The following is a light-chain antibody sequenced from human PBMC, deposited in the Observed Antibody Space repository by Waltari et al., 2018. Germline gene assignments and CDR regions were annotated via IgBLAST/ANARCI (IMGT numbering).Light chain of an antibody. J-gene: IGKJ4*01. Sequence: EIVMTQSPATLSVSPGQSAPLSCRASQSVSTNLAWYEQKPGQAPRLLIYDASTRATGIPARFSGSGAGTEFTLTISSLQSEDFAVYYCQQYDNWPPLTFGGGTKVEIK. CDR3: QQYDNWPPLT. V-gene: IGKV3-15*01. CDR1: QSVSTN. CDR2: DAS.